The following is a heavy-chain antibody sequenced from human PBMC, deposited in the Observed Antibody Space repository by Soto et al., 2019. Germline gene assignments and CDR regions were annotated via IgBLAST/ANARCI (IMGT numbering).Heavy chain of an antibody. D-gene: IGHD3-3*01. V-gene: IGHV4-34*01. CDR1: GGSLSGYS. J-gene: IGHJ6*02. CDR2: INHSGST. Sequence: SETLSLTCAVYGGSLSGYSWSWIRQPSGKGLEWIGEINHSGSTNYNPSLKSRLTISVDTSKNQFSLKHSPVTAADTAVYYCERRPSITIFGVAPYYYYGMDVWGPGTSVTLSS. CDR3: ERRPSITIFGVAPYYYYGMDV.